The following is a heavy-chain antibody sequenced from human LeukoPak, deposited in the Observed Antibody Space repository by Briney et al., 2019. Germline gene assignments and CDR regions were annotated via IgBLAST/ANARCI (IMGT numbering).Heavy chain of an antibody. J-gene: IGHJ5*02. CDR3: ARGYSDYGSWFDP. CDR1: GFTFSSYV. CDR2: ISYDGSNK. V-gene: IGHV3-30*03. D-gene: IGHD5-12*01. Sequence: GRSLRLSCAASGFTFSSYVMHWVRQAPGKGLEWGAVISYDGSNKYYADSVKGRFTISRDNSKNTLSLQMNSLRAEDTAVYYCARGYSDYGSWFDPWGQGTLVTVSS.